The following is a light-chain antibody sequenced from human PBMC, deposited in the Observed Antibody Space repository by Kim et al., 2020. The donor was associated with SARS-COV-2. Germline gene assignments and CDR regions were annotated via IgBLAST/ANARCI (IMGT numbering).Light chain of an antibody. V-gene: IGKV3-11*01. CDR1: QFVDTN. CDR3: QKRTIWRPLT. CDR2: DAS. J-gene: IGKJ4*01. Sequence: EIVLTQSPATLSLSPGERATLSCRASQFVDTNLAWYQQKPGQPPRLLIFDASTRATGVPARFSGSGSGTDFTLTISSLEPEDFAVYYCQKRTIWRPLTFGAGTKVDIK.